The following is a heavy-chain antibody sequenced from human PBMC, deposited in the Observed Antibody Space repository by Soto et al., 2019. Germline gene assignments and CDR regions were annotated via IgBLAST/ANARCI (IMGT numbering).Heavy chain of an antibody. V-gene: IGHV1-2*02. CDR3: ARPPGYISDWYYFDL. J-gene: IGHJ4*02. Sequence: ASVKVSCKASGGTFSSYAISWVRQAPGQGLEWMGWINPNSGGTNYAQKFQGRVTMTRDTSISTAYMELSRLTSDDTAVYYCARPPGYISDWYYFDLWGQG. CDR1: GGTFSSYA. CDR2: INPNSGGT. D-gene: IGHD3-9*01.